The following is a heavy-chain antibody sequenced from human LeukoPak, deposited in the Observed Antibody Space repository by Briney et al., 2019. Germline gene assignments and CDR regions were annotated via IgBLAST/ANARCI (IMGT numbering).Heavy chain of an antibody. D-gene: IGHD3-9*01. CDR2: IYPGEYDI. J-gene: IGHJ4*02. Sequence: GESLKISCKGSGYSFTSYWIGWVRQMPGKGLEWMGIIYPGEYDIRYSPSFQGQVTISADKSSSTAYLQWSSLKASDTAMYYCARVRNTQAARYYFDDWGQGTLVTVSS. V-gene: IGHV5-51*01. CDR1: GYSFTSYW. CDR3: ARVRNTQAARYYFDD.